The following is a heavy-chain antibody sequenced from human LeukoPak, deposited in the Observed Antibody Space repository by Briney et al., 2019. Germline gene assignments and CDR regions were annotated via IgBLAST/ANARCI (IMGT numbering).Heavy chain of an antibody. V-gene: IGHV4-59*08. CDR3: ARNWNHHFDY. CDR1: GDSISSYY. Sequence: PSETLSLTCTVSGDSISSYYWSWRRLPPGKGLEWIGYMYYSGSANYNPSLKSRVTMAVDTSKNQFSLKLSSVTAADSAVYYCARNWNHHFDYWGQGTLVTVSS. J-gene: IGHJ4*02. D-gene: IGHD1-14*01. CDR2: MYYSGSA.